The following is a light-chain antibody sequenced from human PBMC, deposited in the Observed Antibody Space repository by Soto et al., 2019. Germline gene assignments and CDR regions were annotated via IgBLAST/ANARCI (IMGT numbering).Light chain of an antibody. V-gene: IGKV3-20*01. CDR2: GAS. J-gene: IGKJ1*01. CDR1: QSVSSSY. Sequence: EIVLTQSPGTLSLSPGERATLSCRASQSVSSSYLAWYQQKPGQAPRLLIYGASSRATGIPDRFSGNGSGTDYTLTIRRLEPEDFAVYYCQRSASSPQTFGQGTTVEIK. CDR3: QRSASSPQT.